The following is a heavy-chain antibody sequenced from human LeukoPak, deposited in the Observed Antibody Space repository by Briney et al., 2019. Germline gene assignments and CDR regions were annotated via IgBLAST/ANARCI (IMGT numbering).Heavy chain of an antibody. Sequence: ASVKVSCKASGYTFTGYYMHWVRQAPGQGLEWMGWINPNSGGTNYAQKFQGRVTMTRDTSISTAYMELRSLRSDDTAVYHCARSIVVLAATPGAFDIWGQGTMVTVAS. V-gene: IGHV1-2*02. CDR3: ARSIVVLAATPGAFDI. J-gene: IGHJ3*02. CDR1: GYTFTGYY. CDR2: INPNSGGT. D-gene: IGHD2-15*01.